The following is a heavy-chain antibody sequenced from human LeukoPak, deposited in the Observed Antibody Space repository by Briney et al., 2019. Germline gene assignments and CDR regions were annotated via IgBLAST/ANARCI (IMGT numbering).Heavy chain of an antibody. Sequence: GGSLRLSCAASGFIFSSFGMHWVRQAPGKGLEWVAVLRYDGSNEDYADSVKGRFTISRDNSKNTLYLQMNSLRVEDTAVYYCARDRYCSGSGCYGWFDPWGQGTLVTVSS. CDR2: LRYDGSNE. J-gene: IGHJ5*02. V-gene: IGHV3-33*01. CDR3: ARDRYCSGSGCYGWFDP. CDR1: GFIFSSFG. D-gene: IGHD2-15*01.